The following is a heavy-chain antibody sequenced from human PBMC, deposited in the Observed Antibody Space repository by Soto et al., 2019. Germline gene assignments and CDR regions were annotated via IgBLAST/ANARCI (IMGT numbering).Heavy chain of an antibody. CDR2: IYYSGTT. CDR1: VGSISSGGYY. CDR3: ARRIVATINFDY. J-gene: IGHJ4*02. D-gene: IGHD5-12*01. V-gene: IGHV4-31*03. Sequence: SETLSLTCTVSVGSISSGGYYLSWIRQHPGKGLEWIGYIYYSGTTYYNPSLKSRVSISVDTSKSQFSLKLSSVTAADTAVYYCARRIVATINFDYWGQGTLVT.